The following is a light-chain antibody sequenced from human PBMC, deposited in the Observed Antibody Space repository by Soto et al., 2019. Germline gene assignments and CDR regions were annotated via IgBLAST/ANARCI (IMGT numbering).Light chain of an antibody. Sequence: QSALTQPASVSGSPGQSITISCTGTSSDVGSYNLVSWYQQHPGKAPKLMIYEGSKRPSGVSNRFSGSKSGNTASLTISGLQAEDEADYYCCSDAYGSTSWVFGGGTKLTVL. CDR1: SSDVGSYNL. CDR3: CSDAYGSTSWV. V-gene: IGLV2-23*01. CDR2: EGS. J-gene: IGLJ3*02.